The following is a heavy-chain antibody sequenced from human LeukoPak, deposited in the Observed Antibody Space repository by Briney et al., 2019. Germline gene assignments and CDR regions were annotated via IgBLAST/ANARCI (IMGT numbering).Heavy chain of an antibody. CDR1: GGSVSSETYY. V-gene: IGHV4-61*02. J-gene: IGHJ5*02. CDR3: ARGGRGFDP. CDR2: IYSSGST. Sequence: PSQTLSLTCTVSGGSVSSETYYWTWVRQPAGKGLEWIGRIYSSGSTSYNPSLKSRVTISVDTSKNQFSLELNSVTASDTAVYYCARGGRGFDPWGQGTLVTVSS.